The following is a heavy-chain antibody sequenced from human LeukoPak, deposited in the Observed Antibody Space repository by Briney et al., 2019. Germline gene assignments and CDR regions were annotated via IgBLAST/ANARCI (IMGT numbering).Heavy chain of an antibody. CDR3: ASPGLRYFDWLLLGDDAFDI. D-gene: IGHD3-9*01. CDR2: INPNSGGT. CDR1: GYTFTGYY. J-gene: IGHJ3*02. Sequence: VASVKVSCKASGYTFTGYYMHWVRQAPGQGLKWMGRINPNSGGTNYAQKFQGRVTMTRDTSISTAYMELSRLRSDDTAVYYCASPGLRYFDWLLLGDDAFDIWGQGTMVTVSP. V-gene: IGHV1-2*06.